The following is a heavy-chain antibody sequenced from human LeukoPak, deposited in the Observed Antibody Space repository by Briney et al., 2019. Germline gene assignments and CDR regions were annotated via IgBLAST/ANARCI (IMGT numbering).Heavy chain of an antibody. CDR1: GDTLTELS. CDR2: FDPKEGER. CDR3: TTREIVVEPAQTSMVRGVLWRSDF. J-gene: IGHJ4*01. D-gene: IGHD3-10*01. V-gene: IGHV1-24*01. Sequence: GASVKVSCKVSGDTLTELSMRWVRQAPGKGLEWMGGFDPKEGERVYAQNFQGRFTMTEDTSSGTAYMELNSLRSEDTAVYYCTTREIVVEPAQTSMVRGVLWRSDFWGHGTLVTVSS.